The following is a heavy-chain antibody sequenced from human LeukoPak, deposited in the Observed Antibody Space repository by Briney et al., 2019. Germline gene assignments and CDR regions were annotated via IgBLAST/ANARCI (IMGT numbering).Heavy chain of an antibody. CDR1: GYTFTSYD. D-gene: IGHD2-2*01. V-gene: IGHV1-8*01. J-gene: IGHJ4*02. CDR3: SRDRHCIGSTCYGL. CDR2: MNPNSGNT. Sequence: GASVKVSCKASGYTFTSYDINWVRQATGQGLEWMGWMNPNSGNTGYAQKFQGRVTMTRNTSISTAYMELSSLRSEDTAVYYCSRDRHCIGSTCYGLWGQGTRVTVSS.